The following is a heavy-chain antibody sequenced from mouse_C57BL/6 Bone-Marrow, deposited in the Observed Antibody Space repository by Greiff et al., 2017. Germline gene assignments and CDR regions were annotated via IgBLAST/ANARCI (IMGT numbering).Heavy chain of an antibody. Sequence: QVQLQQPGAELVRPGSSVKLSCKASGYPFTSYWMHWVKRRPIQDLDWIGNIDPSDSETHYNQKFKDKATLTVDKSSSTAYMQLRRLTSADSAVYYCASCPVYDGSSDGYFVVWGTGTTVTVSP. CDR1: GYPFTSYW. D-gene: IGHD1-1*01. J-gene: IGHJ1*03. CDR2: IDPSDSET. V-gene: IGHV1-52*01. CDR3: ASCPVYDGSSDGYFVV.